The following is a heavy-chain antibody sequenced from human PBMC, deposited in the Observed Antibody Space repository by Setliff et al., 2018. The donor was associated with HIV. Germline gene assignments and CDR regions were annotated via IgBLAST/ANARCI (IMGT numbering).Heavy chain of an antibody. CDR3: ARTLSTMVKTDGYYDYYYMDV. CDR2: IYNSGST. CDR1: GGSISSGSYY. V-gene: IGHV4-61*10. Sequence: PSETLSLTCSVSGGSISSGSYYWSWIRQPAGKGLEWIGRIYNSGSTIYNPSLKSRVTISVDTSKNQFSVRLSSVSAADTAVYFCARTLSTMVKTDGYYDYYYMDVWGKGTTVTVSS. D-gene: IGHD3-10*01. J-gene: IGHJ6*03.